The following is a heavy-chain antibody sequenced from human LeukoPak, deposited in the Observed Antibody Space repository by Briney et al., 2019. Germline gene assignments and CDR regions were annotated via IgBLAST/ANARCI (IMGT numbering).Heavy chain of an antibody. CDR2: INPNSGGT. J-gene: IGHJ4*02. D-gene: IGHD3-3*01. Sequence: ASVKVSCKASGYTFTGYYMHWVRQAPGQGLEWMGWINPNSGGTNYAQKFQGRVTMTRDTSISTAYMELSRLRSDDTAVYYCAASTIFGVVRDYWGQGTLVTVSP. CDR1: GYTFTGYY. V-gene: IGHV1-2*02. CDR3: AASTIFGVVRDY.